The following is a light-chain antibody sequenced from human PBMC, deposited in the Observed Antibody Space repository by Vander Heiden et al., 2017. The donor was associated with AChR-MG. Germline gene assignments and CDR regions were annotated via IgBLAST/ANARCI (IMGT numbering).Light chain of an antibody. J-gene: IGKJ2*01. V-gene: IGKV3-20*01. CDR1: QSVRNSY. Sequence: EIGFTQSPGTLSLCPGERATLSCRASQSVRNSYLAWYQQKPGQTPRLLIYGASSRATGIPDRFSGSGSGTDFTLTIGRLEPEDFAVYYCHQYGNSPQTFGQGTKLEI. CDR2: GAS. CDR3: HQYGNSPQT.